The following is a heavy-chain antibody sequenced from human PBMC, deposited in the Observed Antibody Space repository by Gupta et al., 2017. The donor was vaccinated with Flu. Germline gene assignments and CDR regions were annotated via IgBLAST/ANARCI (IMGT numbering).Heavy chain of an antibody. J-gene: IGHJ4*02. CDR3: GHFDLN. Sequence: CAASGFTFSGSWMTWVRQAPGKGLEWVDDIREDGSDKYYLDSVRGRFTISRDNAKNSVDLQMNSLRIEDTALYYCGHFDLNWGQGVLVTVSS. CDR2: IREDGSDK. D-gene: IGHD3-9*01. V-gene: IGHV3-7*01. CDR1: GFTFSGSW.